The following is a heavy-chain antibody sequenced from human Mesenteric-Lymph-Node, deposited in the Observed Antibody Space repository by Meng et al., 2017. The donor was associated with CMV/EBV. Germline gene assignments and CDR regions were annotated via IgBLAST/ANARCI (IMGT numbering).Heavy chain of an antibody. CDR2: ISAYNGNT. CDR1: GGTFSSYA. Sequence: CKASGGTFSSYAISWVRQAPGQGLEWMGWISAYNGNTNYAQKLQGRVTMTTDTSTSTAYMELRSLRSDDTAVYYCARWRGMYASPIDYWGQGTLVTVSS. V-gene: IGHV1-18*01. D-gene: IGHD1-14*01. CDR3: ARWRGMYASPIDY. J-gene: IGHJ4*02.